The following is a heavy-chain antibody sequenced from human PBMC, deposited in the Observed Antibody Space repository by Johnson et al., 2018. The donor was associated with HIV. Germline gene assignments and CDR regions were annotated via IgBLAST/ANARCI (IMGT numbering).Heavy chain of an antibody. V-gene: IGHV3-23*04. Sequence: EVQLVESGGGLVKPGGSLRLSCAASGFTFSNAWMSWVRQAPGKGLEWVSRINWNGAITAYPDSVKGRFTISRVNSKNMLYPQMNSLRVEDTAVYYCVKEASRGTVTQAPDAFDIWGQGTVVTVSS. J-gene: IGHJ3*02. CDR1: GFTFSNAW. CDR3: VKEASRGTVTQAPDAFDI. D-gene: IGHD4-17*01. CDR2: INWNGAIT.